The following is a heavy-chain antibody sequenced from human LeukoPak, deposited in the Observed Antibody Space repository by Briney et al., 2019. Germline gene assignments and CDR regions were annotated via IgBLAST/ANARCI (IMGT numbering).Heavy chain of an antibody. V-gene: IGHV1-69*13. D-gene: IGHD2-2*01. CDR2: ITPIFGTA. J-gene: IGHJ4*02. Sequence: SVKVSCKASGGTFSSYAISWVRQAPGQGLEWMGGITPIFGTANYAQKFQGRVTITADESTSTAYMELSSLRSEDTAVYYCAREHCSSTSCPSFDYWGQGTLVTVSS. CDR3: AREHCSSTSCPSFDY. CDR1: GGTFSSYA.